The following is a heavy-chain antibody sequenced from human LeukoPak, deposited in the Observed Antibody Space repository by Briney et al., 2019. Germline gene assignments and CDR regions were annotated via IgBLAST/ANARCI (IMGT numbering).Heavy chain of an antibody. CDR2: IYNDGSKQ. D-gene: IGHD6-19*01. J-gene: IGHJ4*02. CDR1: GFTFRSHG. V-gene: IGHV3-33*06. Sequence: GGSLRLSCVASGFTFRSHGMFWVRQAPGKGLGWGALIYNDGSKQYYAESVKGRFTISRDNSKNTVFLQMNSLRAENTAVYYCAKVRGAVAGTVEYWGQGTLVTVSS. CDR3: AKVRGAVAGTVEY.